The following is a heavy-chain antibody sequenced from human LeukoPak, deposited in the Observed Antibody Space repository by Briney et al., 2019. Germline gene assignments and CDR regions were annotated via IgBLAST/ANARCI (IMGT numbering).Heavy chain of an antibody. Sequence: GGSLRLSCAASGFTFSSYAMHWVRQAPGKGLEWVAVISYDGSNKYYADSVKGRFTISRDNSKNTLYLQMNSLRAEDTAVYYCARPRIFGVVSYFDYWGQGTLVAVSS. CDR3: ARPRIFGVVSYFDY. V-gene: IGHV3-30-3*01. D-gene: IGHD3-3*01. J-gene: IGHJ4*02. CDR1: GFTFSSYA. CDR2: ISYDGSNK.